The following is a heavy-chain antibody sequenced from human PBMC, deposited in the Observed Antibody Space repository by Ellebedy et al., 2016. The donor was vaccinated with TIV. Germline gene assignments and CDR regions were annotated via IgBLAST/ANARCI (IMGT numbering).Heavy chain of an antibody. CDR3: AREPGSDYYYYMDV. CDR1: GFTFSSYW. D-gene: IGHD3-10*01. Sequence: GESLKISCEASGFTFSSYWMHWVRQAPGKGLVWVSRINSDGSSTSYADSVKGRFTISRDNAKNTLYLQMNSLRAEDTAVYYCAREPGSDYYYYMDVWGKGTTVTVSS. J-gene: IGHJ6*03. CDR2: INSDGSST. V-gene: IGHV3-74*01.